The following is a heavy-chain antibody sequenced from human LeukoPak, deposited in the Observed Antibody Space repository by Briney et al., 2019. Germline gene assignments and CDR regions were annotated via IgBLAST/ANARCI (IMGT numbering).Heavy chain of an antibody. Sequence: SQTLSLTCVISGDSVSNNSAAWTWIRQSPSRGLEWLGRTYKRSKWYNDYAPSVKGRITINPDTSKNQFSLQLNSATPEDTAVYYCARDRELDDFWDAYDIWGQGTMVIASS. CDR2: TYKRSKWYN. J-gene: IGHJ3*02. CDR3: ARDRELDDFWDAYDI. V-gene: IGHV6-1*01. D-gene: IGHD3/OR15-3a*01. CDR1: GDSVSNNSAA.